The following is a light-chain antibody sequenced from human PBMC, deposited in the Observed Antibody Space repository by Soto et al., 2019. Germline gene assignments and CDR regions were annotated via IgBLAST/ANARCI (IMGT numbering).Light chain of an antibody. CDR1: QSVSSSC. J-gene: IGKJ5*01. Sequence: EIVVTKSPGTLSLSAGERATLSCRASQSVSSSCLAWYQQKPGQAHRLLIYGASSRATGIPDRFRGSGYGTDFNLTISRLEAEDFAVYYCQQCGSSPIAFGQGTRLDIK. V-gene: IGKV3-20*01. CDR3: QQCGSSPIA. CDR2: GAS.